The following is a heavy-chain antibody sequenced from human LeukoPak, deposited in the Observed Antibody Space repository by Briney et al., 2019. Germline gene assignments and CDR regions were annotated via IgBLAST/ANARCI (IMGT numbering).Heavy chain of an antibody. Sequence: PGGSLRLSCAASGFTFSTYNMHWVRQAPGKGLEWVSSISSSSSYIYYADSVKGRFTISRDNVKRSLFLQMHSLRAEDTAVYSCAREGIDGDYDPAHYYYGVDVWGQGTTVTVSS. CDR2: ISSSSSYI. CDR3: AREGIDGDYDPAHYYYGVDV. CDR1: GFTFSTYN. D-gene: IGHD4-17*01. V-gene: IGHV3-21*01. J-gene: IGHJ6*02.